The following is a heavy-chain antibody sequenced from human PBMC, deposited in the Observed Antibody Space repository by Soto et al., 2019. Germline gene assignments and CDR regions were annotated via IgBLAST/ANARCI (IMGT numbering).Heavy chain of an antibody. CDR1: GDNFASFG. V-gene: IGHV5-10-1*01. D-gene: IGHD3-16*01. Sequence: GQLIRIRKRVAGDNFASFGGSWILQMPGKGLEWMGRIDPIDSYTNYSPSFQGHVTISADKSISTAYLQWSSLKASDTAMYYCARRAHMSRRGETFSYYSYGMDVWGQGTTVTVS. CDR2: IDPIDSYT. CDR3: ARRAHMSRRGETFSYYSYGMDV. J-gene: IGHJ6*02.